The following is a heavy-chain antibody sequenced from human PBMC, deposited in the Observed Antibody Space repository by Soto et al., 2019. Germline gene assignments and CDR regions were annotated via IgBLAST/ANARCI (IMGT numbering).Heavy chain of an antibody. CDR2: SYYSGST. CDR3: ARGGQSPRYFEL. J-gene: IGHJ2*01. V-gene: IGHV4-31*03. D-gene: IGHD3-16*01. CDR1: GGSISSGGYY. Sequence: QVQLQESGPGLVKPSQTLSLTCTVSGGSISSGGYYWSWIRQHPGKGLEWIGYSYYSGSTYYNPSLKSRVTGTVDRFKNQFSLKLSSVTAADTAVYYCARGGQSPRYFELWGRGALVTVSS.